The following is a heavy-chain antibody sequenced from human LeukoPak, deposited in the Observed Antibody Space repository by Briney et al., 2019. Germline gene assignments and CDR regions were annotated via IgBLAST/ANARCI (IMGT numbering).Heavy chain of an antibody. CDR3: AKGTVVYCDY. V-gene: IGHV3-30*18. Sequence: GRSLRLSCAASGFTFSSYGMHWVRQAPGKGLEWVAVISYDGSNKYYADSEKGRFTISRDNSKNTLYLQMNSLRAEDTAVYYCAKGTVVYCDYWGQGTLVTVSS. CDR1: GFTFSSYG. D-gene: IGHD2-21*01. J-gene: IGHJ4*02. CDR2: ISYDGSNK.